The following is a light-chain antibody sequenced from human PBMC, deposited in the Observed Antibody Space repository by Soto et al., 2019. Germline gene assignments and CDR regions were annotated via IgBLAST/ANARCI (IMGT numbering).Light chain of an antibody. J-gene: IGKJ4*01. Sequence: EIVLTQSPATLSLYPGERATLSCRASQNVSSYLAWYQQKPGQAPRLLIYDASNRATGIPARFSGSGSGTDFTLTISSLEPEDFAVYYCQQRSNWPLTFGGGTKVEIK. V-gene: IGKV3-11*01. CDR1: QNVSSY. CDR2: DAS. CDR3: QQRSNWPLT.